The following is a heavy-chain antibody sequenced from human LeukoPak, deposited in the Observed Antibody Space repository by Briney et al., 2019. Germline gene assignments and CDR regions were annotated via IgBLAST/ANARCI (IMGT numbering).Heavy chain of an antibody. CDR1: GYTFTDYY. CDR3: VRGRFIAGAGD. J-gene: IGHJ1*01. Sequence: ASVKVSCKASGYTFTDYYMHWVRQAPGQGLEWMGWINPNSGGTNFAQNFQGRVTMTRDTSISTAYMELSRLRSDDTAVYYCVRGRFIAGAGDWGQGTPVTVPS. CDR2: INPNSGGT. V-gene: IGHV1-2*02. D-gene: IGHD1-26*01.